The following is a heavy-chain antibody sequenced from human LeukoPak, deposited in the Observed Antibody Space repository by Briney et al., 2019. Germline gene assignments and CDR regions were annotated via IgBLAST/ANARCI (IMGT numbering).Heavy chain of an antibody. V-gene: IGHV4-4*07. J-gene: IGHJ3*02. D-gene: IGHD3-22*01. Sequence: RPSETLSLTCTVSGGSISSYYWSWIRQPAGKGLEWIGRIYTSGSTNYSPSLKSRVTMSVDTSKNQFCLKLSSVTAADTAVYYCARGWIVVASDAFDIWGQGTMVTVSS. CDR3: ARGWIVVASDAFDI. CDR1: GGSISSYY. CDR2: IYTSGST.